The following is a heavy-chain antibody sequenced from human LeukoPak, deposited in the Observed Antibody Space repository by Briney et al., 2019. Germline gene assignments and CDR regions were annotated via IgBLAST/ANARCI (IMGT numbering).Heavy chain of an antibody. CDR2: MNPNSGEA. Sequence: ASVKVSCKTSGYRFTAYPLHWARQAPGQGLEWMGWMNPNSGEASNAQRFQGRVTMTRDTSISVAYMELRSLTSDDTAVYYCARGMDAEAFQNWGQGTLVTVSS. J-gene: IGHJ1*01. CDR3: ARGMDAEAFQN. D-gene: IGHD2-2*03. V-gene: IGHV1-2*02. CDR1: GYRFTAYP.